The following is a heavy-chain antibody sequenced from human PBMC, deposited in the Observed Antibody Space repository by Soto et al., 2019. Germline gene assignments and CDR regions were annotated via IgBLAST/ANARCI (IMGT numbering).Heavy chain of an antibody. Sequence: HPGGSLRLSCEASGFTFINYAMSWVRQAPGEGLEWVASISDTGGDSYYADSMDGRFTISRDNSKNTLYLQINSLRAEDTAVYYCVRDLYRSATMPCLDHWGQGTLVTVSS. J-gene: IGHJ4*02. CDR3: VRDLYRSATMPCLDH. V-gene: IGHV3-23*01. CDR2: ISDTGGDS. D-gene: IGHD1-1*01. CDR1: GFTFINYA.